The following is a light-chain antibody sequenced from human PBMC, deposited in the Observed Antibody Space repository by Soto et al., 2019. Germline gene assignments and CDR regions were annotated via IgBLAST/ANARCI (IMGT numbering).Light chain of an antibody. CDR3: QQFNNWPHT. CDR2: VAS. J-gene: IGKJ2*01. Sequence: EIVLTQSPATLSVSPGERATLSCRASQSVNQKLGWYQQKPGQAPRLLIYVASSRATGIPARFSGSGSGTEYTLTISNLQAEDFAVYYCQQFNNWPHTFGQGTRLEIK. CDR1: QSVNQK. V-gene: IGKV3-15*01.